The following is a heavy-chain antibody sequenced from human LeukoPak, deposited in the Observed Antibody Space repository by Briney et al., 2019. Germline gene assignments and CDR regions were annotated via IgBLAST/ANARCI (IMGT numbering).Heavy chain of an antibody. CDR2: ISGSGGST. V-gene: IGHV3-23*01. CDR1: GFTFSSYG. Sequence: GGSVRLSCAASGFTFSSYGMSWVRQAPGKGLEWVSAISGSGGSTYYADSVKGRFTISRDNSKNTLYLQMNSLRAEDTAVYYCAKGYDFWSGYYHDDAFDIWGQGTMVTVSS. CDR3: AKGYDFWSGYYHDDAFDI. D-gene: IGHD3-3*01. J-gene: IGHJ3*02.